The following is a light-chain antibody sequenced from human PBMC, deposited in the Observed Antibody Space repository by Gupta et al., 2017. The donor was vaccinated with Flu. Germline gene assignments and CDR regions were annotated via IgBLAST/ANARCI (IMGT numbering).Light chain of an antibody. CDR3: RQYREYPIT. CDR1: QSISNS. Sequence: DFQITQSPSSLSASVGDRVIITCRASQSISNSLGWYQQKPEKAPKSLIYGASSLQNGVPSRFSGSGSGTDFTLTISSLQPEDFGTYYCRQYREYPITFGQGTRLEIK. V-gene: IGKV1D-16*01. J-gene: IGKJ5*01. CDR2: GAS.